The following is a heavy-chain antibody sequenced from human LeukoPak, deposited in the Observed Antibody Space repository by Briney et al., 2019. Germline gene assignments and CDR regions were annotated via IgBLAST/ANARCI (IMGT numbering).Heavy chain of an antibody. V-gene: IGHV1-18*04. CDR3: ARDTCSSTRCFQRSHWFDP. CDR1: GYTFTSYG. Sequence: ASVKVSCKASGYTFTSYGISWVRQAPGQGLEWMGWISAYNGNTNYAQKLQGRVTMTTDTSTSTAYMELRSLRSDDTAVYYCARDTCSSTRCFQRSHWFDPRGQGTPGHRLL. D-gene: IGHD2-2*01. CDR2: ISAYNGNT. J-gene: IGHJ5*02.